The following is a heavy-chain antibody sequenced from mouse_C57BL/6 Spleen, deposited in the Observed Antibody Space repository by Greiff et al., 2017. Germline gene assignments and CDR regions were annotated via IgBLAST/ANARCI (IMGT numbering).Heavy chain of an antibody. J-gene: IGHJ1*03. CDR1: GYTFTSYW. D-gene: IGHD1-1*01. CDR2: IDPSDSET. Sequence: QVQLQQPGAELVRPGSSVKLSCKASGYTFTSYWMHWVKQRPIQGLEWIGNIDPSDSETHYNQKFKDKATLTVDKSSSTAYLQLSSLTSEDSAGYYCARLTARYFDVWGTGTTVTVSS. CDR3: ARLTARYFDV. V-gene: IGHV1-52*01.